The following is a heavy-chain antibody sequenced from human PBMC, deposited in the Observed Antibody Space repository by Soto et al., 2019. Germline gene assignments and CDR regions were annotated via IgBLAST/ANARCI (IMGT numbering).Heavy chain of an antibody. CDR1: GFTFSSYS. V-gene: IGHV3-21*01. CDR2: ISSSSSYI. D-gene: IGHD2-2*01. CDR3: ARDPEDIVVVPAKKRGRRAFDI. Sequence: GGSLRLSCAASGFTFSSYSMNWVRQAPGKGLEWVSSISSSSSYIYYADSVKGRFTISRDNAKNSLYLQMNSLRAEDTAVYYCARDPEDIVVVPAKKRGRRAFDIWGQGTMVTVSS. J-gene: IGHJ3*02.